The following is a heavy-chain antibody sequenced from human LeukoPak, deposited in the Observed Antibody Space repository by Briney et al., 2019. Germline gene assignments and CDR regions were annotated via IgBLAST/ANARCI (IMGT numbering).Heavy chain of an antibody. Sequence: GRSLRLSCAASGFTFDDYAMHWVRQAPGKGLEWVSGISWSSGSIGYADSVKGRFTISRDNAKNSLYLQMNSLRAEDTALYYCAKAAASPYGMDVWGQGTTVTVSS. CDR1: GFTFDDYA. CDR3: AKAAASPYGMDV. D-gene: IGHD6-25*01. J-gene: IGHJ6*02. CDR2: ISWSSGSI. V-gene: IGHV3-9*01.